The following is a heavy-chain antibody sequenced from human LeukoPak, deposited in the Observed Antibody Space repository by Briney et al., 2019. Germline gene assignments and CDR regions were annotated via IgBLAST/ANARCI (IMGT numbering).Heavy chain of an antibody. J-gene: IGHJ4*02. D-gene: IGHD2-2*01. CDR3: ARRASSTLYNFDY. V-gene: IGHV1-2*02. CDR1: GYTFTGYY. Sequence: ASVKVSCKASGYTFTGYYMHWVRQAPGQGLEWMGWINPNSGGTNYAQKFQGRVTMTRDTSISTAYMELSRLRSYDTAVYYCARRASSTLYNFDYWGQGTLVTVSS. CDR2: INPNSGGT.